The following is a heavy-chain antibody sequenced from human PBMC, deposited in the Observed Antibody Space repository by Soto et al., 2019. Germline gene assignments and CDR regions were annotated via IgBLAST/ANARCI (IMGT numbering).Heavy chain of an antibody. J-gene: IGHJ4*02. V-gene: IGHV3-30*18. Sequence: PGGSLRLSCAASRFTFSTYAMHWVRQAPGKGLEWVAVISYDGSKKYYADSVKGRFTISRDNSKNTLYLQMNSLRAEDTAVYYCAKDRNSYDFWSGYYNFDYWGQGTLVTVSS. CDR3: AKDRNSYDFWSGYYNFDY. D-gene: IGHD3-3*01. CDR1: RFTFSTYA. CDR2: ISYDGSKK.